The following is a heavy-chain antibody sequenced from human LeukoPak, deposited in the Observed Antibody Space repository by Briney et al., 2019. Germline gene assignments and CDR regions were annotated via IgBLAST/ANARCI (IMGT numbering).Heavy chain of an antibody. CDR2: IYYSGST. CDR3: ARVYSWGYYYYYMDV. Sequence: PSETLSLTCTVSGGSISSHYWSWIRQPPGKGREWIGYIYYSGSTNYNPSLKSRVTISVDTSKNQFSLKLSSVTAADTAVYYCARVYSWGYYYYYMDVWGKGATVTVSS. V-gene: IGHV4-59*11. D-gene: IGHD1-26*01. CDR1: GGSISSHY. J-gene: IGHJ6*03.